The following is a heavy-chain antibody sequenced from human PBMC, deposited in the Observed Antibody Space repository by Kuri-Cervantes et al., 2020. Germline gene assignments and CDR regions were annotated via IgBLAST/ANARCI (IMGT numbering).Heavy chain of an antibody. CDR3: VRGPYWQFDY. D-gene: IGHD2-15*01. CDR1: GFTFSSYA. CDR2: ISYDGSNK. V-gene: IGHV3-30-3*01. J-gene: IGHJ4*02. Sequence: GESLKISCAASGFTFSSYAMHWVRQAPGKGLEWVAVISYDGSNKYYADSVKGRFTISRDNSKNTLYLQMNSLRPEDTAVYYCVRGPYWQFDYWGQGTLVTVSS.